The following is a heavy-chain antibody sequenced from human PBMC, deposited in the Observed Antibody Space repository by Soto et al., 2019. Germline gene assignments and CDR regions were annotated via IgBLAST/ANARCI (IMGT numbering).Heavy chain of an antibody. Sequence: SETLSLTCTVSGGSISSGGYYWSWIRQHPAKGLEWIGYIYYSGSTYYNPSLKSRVTISVDTSKNQFSLKLSSVTAADTAVYYCARGGIAAAGQIDYWGQGTLVTVSS. D-gene: IGHD6-13*01. CDR2: IYYSGST. V-gene: IGHV4-31*03. CDR1: GGSISSGGYY. J-gene: IGHJ4*02. CDR3: ARGGIAAAGQIDY.